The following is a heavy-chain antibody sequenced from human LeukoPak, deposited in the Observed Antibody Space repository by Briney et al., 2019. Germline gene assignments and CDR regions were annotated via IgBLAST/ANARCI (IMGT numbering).Heavy chain of an antibody. V-gene: IGHV1-2*02. CDR2: INPNSGGT. Sequence: GASVKVSCKAPGYTFTGYYMHWVRQAPGQGLEWMGWINPNSGGTNYAQKFQGRVTMTRDTSISTAYMELSRLRSDDTAVYYCARGTIVLMVYAVHNWFDPWGQGTLVTVSS. CDR3: ARGTIVLMVYAVHNWFDP. CDR1: GYTFTGYY. D-gene: IGHD2-8*01. J-gene: IGHJ5*02.